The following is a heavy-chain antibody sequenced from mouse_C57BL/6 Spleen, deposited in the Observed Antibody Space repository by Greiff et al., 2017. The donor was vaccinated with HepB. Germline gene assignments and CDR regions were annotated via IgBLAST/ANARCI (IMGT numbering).Heavy chain of an antibody. CDR1: GYTFTSYW. J-gene: IGHJ2*01. CDR3: ARWAGPQGPFDY. D-gene: IGHD3-3*01. Sequence: QVQLQQPGAELVMPGASVKLSCKASGYTFTSYWMHWVKQRPGQGLEWIGEIDPSDSYTNYNQKFKGKSTLTVDKSSSTAYMQLSSLTSEDSAVYYCARWAGPQGPFDYWGQGTTLTVSS. CDR2: IDPSDSYT. V-gene: IGHV1-69*01.